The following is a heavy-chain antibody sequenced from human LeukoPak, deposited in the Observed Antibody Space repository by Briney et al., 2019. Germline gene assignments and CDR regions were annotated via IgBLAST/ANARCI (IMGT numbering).Heavy chain of an antibody. CDR3: ARDASSGWEGGY. CDR1: GGSISSYY. CDR2: IYYSGST. J-gene: IGHJ4*02. D-gene: IGHD6-19*01. Sequence: SETLSLTCTVSGGSISSYYWGWIRQPPGKGLEWIGSIYYSGSTYYNPSLKSRVTISVDTSKNQFSLKLSSVTAADTAVYYCARDASSGWEGGYWGQGTLVTVSS. V-gene: IGHV4-39*07.